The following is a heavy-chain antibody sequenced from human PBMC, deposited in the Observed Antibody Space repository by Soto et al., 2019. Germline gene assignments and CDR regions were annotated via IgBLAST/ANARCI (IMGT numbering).Heavy chain of an antibody. CDR1: GFSLSNARMG. D-gene: IGHD3-22*01. CDR2: IFSNDEK. V-gene: IGHV2-26*01. CDR3: ARAYDSSGYYSRSLDY. Sequence: QVTLKESGPVLVKPTETLTLTCTVSGFSLSNARMGVSWIRQPPGKALEWLAHIFSNDEKSYSTSLKSRLTISKDSSNSQVVLTMANMDPVDTATYYCARAYDSSGYYSRSLDYWGQGTLGTVSS. J-gene: IGHJ4*02.